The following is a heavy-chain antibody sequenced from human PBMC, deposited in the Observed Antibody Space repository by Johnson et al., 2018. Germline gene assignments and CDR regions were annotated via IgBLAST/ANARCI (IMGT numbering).Heavy chain of an antibody. CDR1: GGTFSSYG. Sequence: VQLVETGAEVKKPGSSVNVSCKASGGTFSSYGITWVRQAPGQGLEWLGEIMPIFGTPNYAQKFQGRVTINAEESTSTAYMELTSLKSEDTAVYYCARHKYNPGWADLGQGTLLTVSS. CDR2: IMPIFGTP. D-gene: IGHD1-14*01. J-gene: IGHJ4*02. CDR3: ARHKYNPGWAD. V-gene: IGHV1-69*01.